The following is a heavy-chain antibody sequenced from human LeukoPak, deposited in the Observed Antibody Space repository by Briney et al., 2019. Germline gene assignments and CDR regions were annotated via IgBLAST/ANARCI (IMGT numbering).Heavy chain of an antibody. D-gene: IGHD2-2*01. V-gene: IGHV3-9*01. CDR2: ISWNSGSI. Sequence: GRSLRLSCAASGFTFDDYAMHWVRQAPGKGLEWVSGISWNSGSIGYADPVKGRFTISRDNAKNSLYLQMNSLRAEDTALYYCAKDKTSACSSTSCYFDYWGQGTLVTVSS. CDR1: GFTFDDYA. CDR3: AKDKTSACSSTSCYFDY. J-gene: IGHJ4*02.